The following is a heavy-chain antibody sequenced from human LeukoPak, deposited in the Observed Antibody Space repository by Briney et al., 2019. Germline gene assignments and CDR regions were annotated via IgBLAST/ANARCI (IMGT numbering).Heavy chain of an antibody. CDR1: GYTFTSYA. D-gene: IGHD2-15*01. V-gene: IGHV1-69*04. J-gene: IGHJ4*02. CDR2: IIPILGIA. CDR3: ARDDGPKYCSGGSCYQVYYFDY. Sequence: ASVKVSCKASGYTFTSYAISWVRQAPGQGLEWMGRIIPILGIANYAQKFQGRVTITADKSTSTAYMELSSLRSEDTAVYYCARDDGPKYCSGGSCYQVYYFDYWGQGTLVTVSS.